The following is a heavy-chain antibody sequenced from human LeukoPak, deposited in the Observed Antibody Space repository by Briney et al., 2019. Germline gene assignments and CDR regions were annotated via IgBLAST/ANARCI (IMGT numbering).Heavy chain of an antibody. CDR1: GFTFTGYA. V-gene: IGHV3-23*01. J-gene: IGHJ4*02. CDR3: AKDRGSYYYFDY. D-gene: IGHD1-26*01. Sequence: PGGSLRLSCAASGFTFTGYAMSWVRQAPEEGLERVSAIMGSGGSTYYADSVKGRFTISRDNSKNTLYLQMNSLRAEDTAVYYCAKDRGSYYYFDYWGQGTLVTVSS. CDR2: IMGSGGST.